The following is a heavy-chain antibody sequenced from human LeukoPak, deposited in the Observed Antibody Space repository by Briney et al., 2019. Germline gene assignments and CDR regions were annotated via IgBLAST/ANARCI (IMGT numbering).Heavy chain of an antibody. CDR2: INHSGST. D-gene: IGHD3-9*01. CDR3: ARGLVLRYFDWLLQHFDY. Sequence: SETLSLTCAVYGGSFSGYYWSWIRQPPGKGLKWIGEINHSGSTNYNPSLKSRVTISVDTSKNQFSLKLSSVTAADTAVYYCARGLVLRYFDWLLQHFDYWGQGTLVTVSS. V-gene: IGHV4-34*01. J-gene: IGHJ4*02. CDR1: GGSFSGYY.